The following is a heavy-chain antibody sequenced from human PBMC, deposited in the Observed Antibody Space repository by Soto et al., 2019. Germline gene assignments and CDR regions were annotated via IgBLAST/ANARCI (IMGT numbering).Heavy chain of an antibody. CDR3: ARERCTSTSCYAAFDI. Sequence: EVQLVESGGGLVKPGGSLRLSCAASGFTFSRYSMNWVRQAPGKGLEWVSSISSDDKYKYYADSVRGRFTISRDNAKNSLYLQMNSLRAEDTAVYYCARERCTSTSCYAAFDIWGQGTVVTVSS. V-gene: IGHV3-21*01. CDR2: ISSDDKYK. CDR1: GFTFSRYS. J-gene: IGHJ3*02. D-gene: IGHD2-2*01.